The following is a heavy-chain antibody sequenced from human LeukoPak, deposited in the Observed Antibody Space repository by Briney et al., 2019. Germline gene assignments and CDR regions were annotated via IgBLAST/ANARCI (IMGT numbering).Heavy chain of an antibody. CDR3: AREDYGSGSYQAFDY. D-gene: IGHD3-10*01. CDR2: IWYDGSNK. V-gene: IGHV3-33*01. CDR1: GFTFSSYG. Sequence: GWSLRLSCAATGFTFSSYGMHWVRQAPGKGLEWVAVIWYDGSNKYYADSVKGRFTISRDNSKNTLYLQMNSLRAEDTAVYYCAREDYGSGSYQAFDYWGQGTLVTVSS. J-gene: IGHJ4*02.